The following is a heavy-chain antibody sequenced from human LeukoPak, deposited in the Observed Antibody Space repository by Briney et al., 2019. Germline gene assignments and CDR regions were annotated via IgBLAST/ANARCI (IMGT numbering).Heavy chain of an antibody. Sequence: SQTLSLTCTVPGGSISSGGYYWSWIRQHPGKGLEWIGYIYYSGSTYYNPSLKSRVTISVDMSKNQFSLKLSSVTAADTAVYYCARGVVVPAAIGSYYFDYWGQGTLVTVSS. CDR3: ARGVVVPAAIGSYYFDY. CDR1: GGSISSGGYY. J-gene: IGHJ4*02. V-gene: IGHV4-31*03. D-gene: IGHD2-2*02. CDR2: IYYSGST.